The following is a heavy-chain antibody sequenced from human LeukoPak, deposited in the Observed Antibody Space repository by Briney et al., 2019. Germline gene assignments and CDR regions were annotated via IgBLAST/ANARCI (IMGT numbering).Heavy chain of an antibody. CDR2: IYYSGST. CDR3: ARYYDSSQNWFDP. Sequence: SETLSLTCTVSGGSISSSSYYWGWIRQPPGKGLEWIGSIYYSGSTYYNPSLKSRVTISVDTSENQFSLKLSSVTAADTAVYYCARYYDSSQNWFDPWGQGTLVTVSS. J-gene: IGHJ5*02. CDR1: GGSISSSSYY. V-gene: IGHV4-39*01. D-gene: IGHD3-22*01.